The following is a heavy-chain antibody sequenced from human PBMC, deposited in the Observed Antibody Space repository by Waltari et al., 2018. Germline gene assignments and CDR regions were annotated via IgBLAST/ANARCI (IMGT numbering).Heavy chain of an antibody. V-gene: IGHV3-23*04. CDR3: AKASYSGSYYFDC. Sequence: EVQLVESGGGLVQPGGSLRLSCAASGFTFSSQAMSWVRQAPGKGLEWVSAISGSGGSTYYIDSVKGRLTISRDNSKNTLSLQMNSLRAEDTAVYYCAKASYSGSYYFDCWGQGTLVTVSS. J-gene: IGHJ4*02. D-gene: IGHD1-26*01. CDR1: GFTFSSQA. CDR2: ISGSGGST.